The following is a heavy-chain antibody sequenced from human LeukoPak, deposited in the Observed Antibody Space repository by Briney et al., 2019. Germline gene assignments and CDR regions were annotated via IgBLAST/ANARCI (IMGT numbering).Heavy chain of an antibody. D-gene: IGHD5-12*01. CDR3: ARSCLIVDIVATIRARLGGNAFDI. Sequence: SETLSLTCTVSGGSISSSSYYWGWIRQPPGKGLEWIGSIYYSGRTQYNPSLKSRVTISVDTSKNQFSLKLSSVTAADTAVYYCARSCLIVDIVATIRARLGGNAFDIWGQGTMVIASS. V-gene: IGHV4-39*07. CDR1: GGSISSSSYY. CDR2: IYYSGRT. J-gene: IGHJ3*02.